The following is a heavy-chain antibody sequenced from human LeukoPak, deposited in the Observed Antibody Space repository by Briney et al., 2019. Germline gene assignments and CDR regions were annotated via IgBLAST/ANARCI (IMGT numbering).Heavy chain of an antibody. D-gene: IGHD5-18*01. CDR1: GYSISSGYY. Sequence: PSETLSLTCTVSGYSISSGYYWGWIRQPPGKGLEWIGSIYHSGSTYYNPSLKSRVTISVDTSKNQFSLKLSSVTAADTAVYYCVRDTAMIWGQGTLVTVSS. J-gene: IGHJ4*02. V-gene: IGHV4-38-2*02. CDR2: IYHSGST. CDR3: VRDTAMI.